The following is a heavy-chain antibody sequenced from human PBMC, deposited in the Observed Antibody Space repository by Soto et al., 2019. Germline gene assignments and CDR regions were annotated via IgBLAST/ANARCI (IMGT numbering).Heavy chain of an antibody. J-gene: IGHJ4*02. V-gene: IGHV3-53*01. CDR1: GFTVSNNY. CDR2: IYSGGYT. Sequence: EVQLVESGGGLIQPGGSLRLSCAVSGFTVSNNYMSWVRQAPGKGLEGVSVIYSGGYTAYGDSVKGRFTISRDNSKNTPILQKKSLGRAQPGGVFRATGGGGGGYWGQGTLVTVSS. D-gene: IGHD3-10*01. CDR3: ATGGGGGGY.